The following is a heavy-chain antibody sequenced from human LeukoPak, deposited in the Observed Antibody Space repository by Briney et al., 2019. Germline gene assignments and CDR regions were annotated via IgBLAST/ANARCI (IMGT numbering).Heavy chain of an antibody. V-gene: IGHV3-23*01. Sequence: GSLRLSCAASGFTFSSYAMSWVRQAPGKGLEWVSAISGSGSSTYYADSVKGRITISRDNSKNTLHLQMNSLRAEDTAVYYCAKGGNGSSVLDVWGKGTTVAVSS. D-gene: IGHD6-6*01. CDR1: GFTFSSYA. CDR3: AKGGNGSSVLDV. CDR2: ISGSGSST. J-gene: IGHJ6*04.